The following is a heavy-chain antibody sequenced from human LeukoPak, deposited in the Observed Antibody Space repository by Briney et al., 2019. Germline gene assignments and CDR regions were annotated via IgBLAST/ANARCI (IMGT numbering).Heavy chain of an antibody. CDR3: AREADTAMVTWAFDI. Sequence: GGSLRLSLAASGLTFSSYGMHWFRRAQGKGLEWVEVIWYDGSNKYYADSVKGRFTISRDNSKNTLYLQMNSLRAEDTAVYYCAREADTAMVTWAFDIWGQGTMVTVSS. J-gene: IGHJ3*02. CDR1: GLTFSSYG. V-gene: IGHV3-33*01. CDR2: IWYDGSNK. D-gene: IGHD5-18*01.